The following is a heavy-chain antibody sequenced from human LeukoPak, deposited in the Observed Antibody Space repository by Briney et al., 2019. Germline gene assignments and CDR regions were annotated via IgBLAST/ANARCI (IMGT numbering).Heavy chain of an antibody. J-gene: IGHJ3*02. CDR3: ARADNSDSSGYYYGTPNAFDI. V-gene: IGHV3-66*01. CDR1: GFTVSSNY. Sequence: GGSLRLSCAASGFTVSSNYMSWVRQAPGKGLEWVSVIYSGGSTYYADSVKGRFTISRDNSKNTLYLQMNSLRAEDTVVYYCARADNSDSSGYYYGTPNAFDIWGQGTMVTVSS. CDR2: IYSGGST. D-gene: IGHD3-22*01.